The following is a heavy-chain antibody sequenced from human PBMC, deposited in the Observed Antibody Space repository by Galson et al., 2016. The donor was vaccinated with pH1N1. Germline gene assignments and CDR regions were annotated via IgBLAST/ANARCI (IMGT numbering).Heavy chain of an antibody. D-gene: IGHD6-13*01. CDR2: ISGSGIST. V-gene: IGHV3-23*01. J-gene: IGHJ4*02. CDR3: AKDFVRAVQIPESGINDY. Sequence: SLRLSCAASGFTFSSYALRWVRQAPGKGLEWVSHISGSGISTYYADSVEGRFTIFRDNSKNTMYLQMNSLRAEDTAIYYCAKDFVRAVQIPESGINDYWGQGTLVTVSS. CDR1: GFTFSSYA.